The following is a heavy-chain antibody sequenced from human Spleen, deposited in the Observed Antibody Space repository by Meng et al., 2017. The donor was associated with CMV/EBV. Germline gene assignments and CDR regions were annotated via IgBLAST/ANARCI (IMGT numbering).Heavy chain of an antibody. Sequence: GESLKISCVASGFTFSSYAMHWVRHTPGKGLEWLALISYDGTKKYYADSVKGRFTISRDNSNNRLSLQMNSLRAEDRAVYYCARDLTLRFLDDYFSFYGMDVWSQGTTVTVSS. V-gene: IGHV3-30-3*01. CDR3: ARDLTLRFLDDYFSFYGMDV. D-gene: IGHD3-3*01. J-gene: IGHJ6*02. CDR2: ISYDGTKK. CDR1: GFTFSSYA.